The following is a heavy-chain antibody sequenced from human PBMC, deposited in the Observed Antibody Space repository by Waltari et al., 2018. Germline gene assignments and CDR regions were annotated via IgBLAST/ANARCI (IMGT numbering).Heavy chain of an antibody. Sequence: QVQLVESGGGVVQPGRSLRLSCAASGFTFSSYGMHWVRQAPGKGLGWVAVIWYDGSNKYYADSVKGRFTISRDNSKNTRYRQMNSLRAEDTAVYYCARDPTDDYGGNPAAYWGQGTLVTVSS. D-gene: IGHD4-17*01. V-gene: IGHV3-33*01. CDR1: GFTFSSYG. J-gene: IGHJ4*02. CDR2: IWYDGSNK. CDR3: ARDPTDDYGGNPAAY.